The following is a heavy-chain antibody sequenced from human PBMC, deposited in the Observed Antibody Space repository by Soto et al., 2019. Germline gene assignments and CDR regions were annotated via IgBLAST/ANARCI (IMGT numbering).Heavy chain of an antibody. Sequence: QVQLVQSGAEVKKPGASVKVSCKASGYTFTSYYMHWVRQAPGQGLEWMGIINPSGGSTSYAQKCQGRVTMARVTSASTVYMGLSSLRSEDTAVYSCPREGEGAVALDYWGQGTLVTVSS. J-gene: IGHJ4*02. D-gene: IGHD6-19*01. V-gene: IGHV1-46*01. CDR2: INPSGGST. CDR3: PREGEGAVALDY. CDR1: GYTFTSYY.